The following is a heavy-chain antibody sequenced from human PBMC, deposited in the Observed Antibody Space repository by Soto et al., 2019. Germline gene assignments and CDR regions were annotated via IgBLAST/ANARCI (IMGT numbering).Heavy chain of an antibody. Sequence: ASVKVSCKASGYTFTSYGIHWVRQAHGQRLEWMGWINAANGDTKYSPKFQGRVTITRDTSASTAYMELSSLRSEDTAVYYCVRRHVSATGIDWFDPWGQGTLVT. J-gene: IGHJ5*02. V-gene: IGHV1-3*01. D-gene: IGHD6-13*01. CDR3: VRRHVSATGIDWFDP. CDR2: INAANGDT. CDR1: GYTFTSYG.